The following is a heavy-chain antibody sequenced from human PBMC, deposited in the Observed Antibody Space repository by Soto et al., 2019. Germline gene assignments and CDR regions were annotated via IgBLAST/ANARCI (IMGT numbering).Heavy chain of an antibody. CDR1: GGTFSSYA. D-gene: IGHD6-19*01. J-gene: IGHJ6*02. CDR3: ARRLANYYYYYGMDV. Sequence: ASVKVSCKASGGTFSSYAISWVRQAPGQGLEWMGGIIPIFGTANYAQKFQGRVTITADESTSTAYMELSSLRSEDTAVYYCARRLANYYYYYGMDVWGQGTTVTVSS. V-gene: IGHV1-69*13. CDR2: IIPIFGTA.